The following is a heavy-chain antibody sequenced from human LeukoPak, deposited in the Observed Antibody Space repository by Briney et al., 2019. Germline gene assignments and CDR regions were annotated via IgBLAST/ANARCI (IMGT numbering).Heavy chain of an antibody. CDR2: ISTSTGDT. J-gene: IGHJ4*02. Sequence: ASVKVSCKTSGYSFILYGISWVRQAPGQGPEWMGWISTSTGDTKYTQKFQGRVTITRDTSASTAYMELSSLRSEDMAVYYCARARMEFFDYWGQGTLVTVSS. CDR3: ARARMEFFDY. CDR1: GYSFILYG. V-gene: IGHV1-18*03. D-gene: IGHD1-1*01.